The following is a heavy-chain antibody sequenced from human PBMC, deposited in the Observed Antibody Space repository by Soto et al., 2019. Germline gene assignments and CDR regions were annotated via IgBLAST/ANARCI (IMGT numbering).Heavy chain of an antibody. V-gene: IGHV4-34*01. CDR3: ARDKITGLFDY. CDR1: GGSFSGYY. CDR2: INHSGST. D-gene: IGHD2-8*02. J-gene: IGHJ4*02. Sequence: TSDTLSLTCAVYGGSFSGYYWTCIRQPPGTGLEWIGEINHSGSTNYNPSLKSRVTISVDTSKNQFSLKLTSVTAADTAVYYCARDKITGLFDYWGQGTLVTVSS.